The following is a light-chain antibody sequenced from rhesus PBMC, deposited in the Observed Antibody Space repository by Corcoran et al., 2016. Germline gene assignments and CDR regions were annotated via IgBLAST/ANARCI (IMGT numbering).Light chain of an antibody. V-gene: IGKV3-24*04. CDR2: GAS. Sequence: ETVVTQSPATLSLSPGERATLSCRASQSVGSYLAWYQQKPGQAPRLRRYGASSRAPGIPDRFSGSGSGTDLTLTISSLEPEYVGVYYCQQSSNLSHSFGQGTKVEIK. CDR1: QSVGSY. CDR3: QQSSNLSHS. J-gene: IGKJ2*01.